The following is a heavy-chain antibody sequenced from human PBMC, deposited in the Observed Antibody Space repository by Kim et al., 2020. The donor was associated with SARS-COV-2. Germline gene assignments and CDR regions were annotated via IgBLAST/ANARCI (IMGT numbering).Heavy chain of an antibody. V-gene: IGHV4-31*03. CDR1: GGSISSGGYY. D-gene: IGHD3-22*01. CDR2: IYYSGST. CDR3: ARAGKDSSGYYDSIDY. J-gene: IGHJ4*02. Sequence: SETLSLTCTVSGGSISSGGYYWSWIRQHPGKGLEWIGYIYYSGSTYYNPSLKSRVTISVDTSKNQFSLKLSSVTAADTAVYYCARAGKDSSGYYDSIDYWGQGTLVTVSS.